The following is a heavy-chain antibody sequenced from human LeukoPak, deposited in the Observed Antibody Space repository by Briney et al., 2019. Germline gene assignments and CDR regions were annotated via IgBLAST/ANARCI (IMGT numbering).Heavy chain of an antibody. V-gene: IGHV3-33*06. J-gene: IGHJ4*02. D-gene: IGHD3-22*01. CDR1: GFTFSSYG. CDR2: IWYDGSNK. CDR3: AKSSGYYPEY. Sequence: GRSLRLSCAASGFTFSSYGMHWVRQAPGKGLEWVALIWYDGSNKYYADSVKGRFTISRGNSKNTLYLQMNSLRAEDTAVYYCAKSSGYYPEYWGQGTLVTVSS.